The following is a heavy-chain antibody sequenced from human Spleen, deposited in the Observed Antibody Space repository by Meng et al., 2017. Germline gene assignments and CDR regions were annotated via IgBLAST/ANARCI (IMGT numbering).Heavy chain of an antibody. CDR1: GFTVRHNY. Sequence: GESLKISCAASGFTVRHNYMSWVRQAPGKGLGWVSYISSSGSTIYYADSVKGRFTISRDNAKNSLYLQMNSLRAEDTAVYYCARGGPIAVAGPMVDYWGQGTLVTVSS. CDR2: ISSSGSTI. CDR3: ARGGPIAVAGPMVDY. V-gene: IGHV3-11*04. J-gene: IGHJ4*02. D-gene: IGHD6-19*01.